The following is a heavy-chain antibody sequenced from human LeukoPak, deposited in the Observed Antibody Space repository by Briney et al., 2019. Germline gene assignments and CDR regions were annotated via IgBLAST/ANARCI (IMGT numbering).Heavy chain of an antibody. CDR3: ARYDNGKDYFDY. J-gene: IGHJ4*02. Sequence: GGSLRLSCAVSGFTFSSYRMSWVRQAPGKGLEWVSLMYSGGGTSYADSVKGRFTISRDTSKNTLYLQMSSLRAEDTALYYCARYDNGKDYFDYWGQGTLVTVSS. D-gene: IGHD1-1*01. CDR1: GFTFSSYR. V-gene: IGHV3-53*01. CDR2: MYSGGGT.